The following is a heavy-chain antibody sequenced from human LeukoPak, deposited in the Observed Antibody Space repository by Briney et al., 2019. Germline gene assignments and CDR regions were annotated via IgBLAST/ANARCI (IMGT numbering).Heavy chain of an antibody. D-gene: IGHD4-17*01. CDR2: INHSGST. CDR3: ARHTVRKDAFDI. CDR1: GGSFSGYY. Sequence: PSETLSLTCAVYGGSFSGYYWSWIRQPPGKGLEWIGEINHSGSTNYNPSLKSRVTISVDTSKNQFSLKLSSVTAADTAVYYCARHTVRKDAFDIWGQGTMVTVSS. J-gene: IGHJ3*02. V-gene: IGHV4-34*01.